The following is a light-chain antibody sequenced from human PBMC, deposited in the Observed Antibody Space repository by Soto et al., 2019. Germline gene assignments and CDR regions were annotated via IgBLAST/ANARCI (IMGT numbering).Light chain of an antibody. CDR3: QYYDDSPQVP. Sequence: EIVLTQSPGTLSLSPGERATLSCRASQSVSSIYLAWYQQKPGQSPRLVIFGASTRATGIPDRFSGSGSGTDFTLTISRLEPEDFAVYYCQYYDDSPQVPFGVGTKIEIK. J-gene: IGKJ4*01. CDR1: QSVSSIY. CDR2: GAS. V-gene: IGKV3-20*01.